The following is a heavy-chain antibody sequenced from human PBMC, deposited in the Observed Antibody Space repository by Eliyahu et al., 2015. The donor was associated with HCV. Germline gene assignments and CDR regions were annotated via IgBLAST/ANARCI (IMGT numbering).Heavy chain of an antibody. J-gene: IGHJ4*02. Sequence: ELQLLESGGGLVQPGGSLRLSCAASEFTISSYGMNWVRQAPGKGLQWVSSFGTSGTTYYVDSVRGRFTISRDTSKNTLYLQMDSLRAEDTAVYYCAKEKGSMRPFDYWGQGTLVTVSS. CDR2: FGTSGTT. CDR1: EFTISSYG. V-gene: IGHV3-23*01. CDR3: AKEKGSMRPFDY.